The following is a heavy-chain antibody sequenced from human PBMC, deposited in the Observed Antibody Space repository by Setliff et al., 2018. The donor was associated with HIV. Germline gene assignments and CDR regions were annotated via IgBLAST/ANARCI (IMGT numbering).Heavy chain of an antibody. CDR3: ARDPGGMDV. V-gene: IGHV4-4*07. CDR2: IFASGST. J-gene: IGHJ6*02. CDR1: GGSFSSYH. D-gene: IGHD3-10*01. Sequence: TLSLTCTVSGGSFSSYHWSWIRHPAGKGLEWIGHIFASGSTKYNPSLESRVTMSVDTSRTQFSLKLSSVTAADTAVYYCARDPGGMDVWGQGTTVTVSS.